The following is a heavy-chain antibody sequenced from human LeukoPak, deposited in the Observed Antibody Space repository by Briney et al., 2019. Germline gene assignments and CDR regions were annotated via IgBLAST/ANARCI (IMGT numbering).Heavy chain of an antibody. V-gene: IGHV1-2*06. CDR2: INPNSGDT. J-gene: IGHJ4*02. CDR3: ARDYCGGDCFPDY. Sequence: ASVKVSCKASGYTFTGYYAHWVRQAPGQGLEWMGRINPNSGDTNYAQKFQGRVTMTRDTSISTAYMELSRLRSGDTAVYYCARDYCGGDCFPDYWGQGTLVTVSS. D-gene: IGHD2-21*02. CDR1: GYTFTGYY.